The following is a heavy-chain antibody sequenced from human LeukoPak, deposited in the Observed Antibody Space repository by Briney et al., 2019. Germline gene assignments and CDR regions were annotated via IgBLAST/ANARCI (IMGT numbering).Heavy chain of an antibody. D-gene: IGHD7-27*01. CDR2: IKSKTDGGTA. CDR3: TTLTVEDDY. Sequence: PGGSLRLSCAASGFTFSSYGMHWVRQAPGKGLEWVGRIKSKTDGGTADYGAPVKGRFTISRDDSKNTLYLQMNSLKTEDTAVYYCTTLTVEDDYWGQGTLVTVSS. V-gene: IGHV3-15*01. CDR1: GFTFSSYG. J-gene: IGHJ4*02.